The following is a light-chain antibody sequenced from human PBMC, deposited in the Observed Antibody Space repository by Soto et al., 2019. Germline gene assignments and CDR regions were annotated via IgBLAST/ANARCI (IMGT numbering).Light chain of an antibody. CDR3: QQYGSSRPFS. V-gene: IGKV3-20*01. CDR2: GAS. Sequence: EIVLTQSPGTLSLSPGERATLSCRASQSVSSSYLAWYQQKPGQAPRLLIYGASSRATGIPDRFSGSGSGTDFALTISRLEPEDVAVYYCQQYGSSRPFSFGPGTKVDIK. J-gene: IGKJ3*01. CDR1: QSVSSSY.